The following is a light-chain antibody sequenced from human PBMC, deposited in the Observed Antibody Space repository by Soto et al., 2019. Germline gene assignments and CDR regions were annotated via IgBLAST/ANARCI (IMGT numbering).Light chain of an antibody. Sequence: EIVLTQSPATLSLSPGERATLSCRASQTVGTFLAWYQQKPGQAPRLVIYDASKRATSIPARFSGTGSGTDFALTISSIEPEDFAVYYCQHRTNWPRTFGQGTKLDIK. CDR1: QTVGTF. CDR3: QHRTNWPRT. CDR2: DAS. J-gene: IGKJ2*01. V-gene: IGKV3-11*01.